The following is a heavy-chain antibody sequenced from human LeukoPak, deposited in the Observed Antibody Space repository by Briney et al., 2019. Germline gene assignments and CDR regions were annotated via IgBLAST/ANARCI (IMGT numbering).Heavy chain of an antibody. J-gene: IGHJ4*02. Sequence: PGGSLRLSXAASGFTFSSYSMNWVRQAPGKGLEWVSSISSSSSYIYYADSVKGRFTISRDNAKNSLYLQMNSLRAEDTAVYYCARLTPADIVVVVAAEPAVDYWGQGTLVTVSS. CDR1: GFTFSSYS. CDR3: ARLTPADIVVVVAAEPAVDY. D-gene: IGHD2-15*01. V-gene: IGHV3-21*01. CDR2: ISSSSSYI.